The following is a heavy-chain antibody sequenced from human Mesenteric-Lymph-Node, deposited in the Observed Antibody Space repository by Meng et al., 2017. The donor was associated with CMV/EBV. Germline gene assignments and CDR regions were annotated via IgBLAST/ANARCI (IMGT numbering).Heavy chain of an antibody. J-gene: IGHJ4*02. CDR3: ARHQRWLKSEGGFNY. CDR2: INHSGST. V-gene: IGHV4-34*01. CDR1: GGSFKCYY. D-gene: IGHD4-23*01. Sequence: WGAGVLNPWETLSLTCAVYGGSFKCYYWGGSRQPPGKGLEWIGEINHSGSTNYNPSLKSRVTISVDTSKNQFSLKLSSVTAADTAVYYCARHQRWLKSEGGFNYWGQGTLVTVSS.